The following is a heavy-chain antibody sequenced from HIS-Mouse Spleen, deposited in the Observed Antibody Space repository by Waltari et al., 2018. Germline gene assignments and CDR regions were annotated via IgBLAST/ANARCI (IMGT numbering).Heavy chain of an antibody. CDR3: ARGEGWCSSTSCYDAFDI. Sequence: QVQLQQWGAGLLKPSEALSLTCAVYGGSFSGYYWIWIRQPPGKGLEWIGEINHSGSTNYNPSLKSRVTISVDTSKNQFSLKLSSVTAADTAVYYCARGEGWCSSTSCYDAFDIWGQGTMVTVSS. V-gene: IGHV4-34*01. J-gene: IGHJ3*02. D-gene: IGHD2-2*01. CDR2: INHSGST. CDR1: GGSFSGYY.